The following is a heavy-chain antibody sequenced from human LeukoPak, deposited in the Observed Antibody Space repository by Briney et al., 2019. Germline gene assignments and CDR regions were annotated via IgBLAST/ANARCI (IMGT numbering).Heavy chain of an antibody. Sequence: GGSLRLSCAASGFTFSDYYMSWIRQAPGKGLEWVSYISSSGSTIYYADSVKGRFTISRDNAKNSLYLQMNSLRAEDTAVYYCARVSRVWELLADPWGQGTLVTVSS. J-gene: IGHJ5*02. CDR3: ARVSRVWELLADP. CDR1: GFTFSDYY. V-gene: IGHV3-11*01. CDR2: ISSSGSTI. D-gene: IGHD1-26*01.